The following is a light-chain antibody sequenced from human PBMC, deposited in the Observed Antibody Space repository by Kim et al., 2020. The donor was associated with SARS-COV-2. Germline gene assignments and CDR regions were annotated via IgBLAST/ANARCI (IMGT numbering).Light chain of an antibody. CDR2: EVG. J-gene: IGLJ3*02. V-gene: IGLV2-8*01. CDR3: SSYASNIAWV. CDR1: SRDVGGYTY. Sequence: GQSVTISRTGNSRDVGGYTYVSWYQQHPGQAPNLIIYEVGKRPSGVPDRFSGSKSGNTASLTVSGLQAEDEADYYCSSYASNIAWVFGGGTQLTVL.